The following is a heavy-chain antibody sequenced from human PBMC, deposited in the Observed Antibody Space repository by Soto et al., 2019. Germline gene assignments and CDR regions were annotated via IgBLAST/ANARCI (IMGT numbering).Heavy chain of an antibody. J-gene: IGHJ6*03. CDR2: INPNSGGT. D-gene: IGHD2-2*01. CDR1: GYTFTGYY. Sequence: ASVKVSCKASGYTFTGYYMHWVRQAPGQGLEWMGWINPNSGGTNYAQKFQGWVTMTRDTSISTAYMELSRLRSDDTAVYYCARGSMVVVEPVPSSYYYMDVWGKGTTVTVSS. V-gene: IGHV1-2*04. CDR3: ARGSMVVVEPVPSSYYYMDV.